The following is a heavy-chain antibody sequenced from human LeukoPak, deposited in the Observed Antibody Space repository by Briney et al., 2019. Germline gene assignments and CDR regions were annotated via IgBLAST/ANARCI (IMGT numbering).Heavy chain of an antibody. CDR3: ARHAEYSSANDAFDI. Sequence: PSETLSLTCTVSGGSIATDYWSWIRQPPGKGLEWIGYIFHTRTTDMNRSLKSRLTLSVDTHKNQFSLKLSSVTAADTAVYYCARHAEYSSANDAFDIWGQGTVVSVSS. CDR1: GGSIATDY. V-gene: IGHV4-59*08. CDR2: IFHTRTT. J-gene: IGHJ3*02. D-gene: IGHD6-25*01.